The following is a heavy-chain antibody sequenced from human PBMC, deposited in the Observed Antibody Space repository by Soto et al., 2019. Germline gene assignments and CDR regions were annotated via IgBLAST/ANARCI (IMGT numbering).Heavy chain of an antibody. CDR3: ARVFCGGNCYPNY. CDR1: GGSISSGGYY. J-gene: IGHJ4*02. D-gene: IGHD2-21*02. CDR2: IYYSGST. V-gene: IGHV4-31*03. Sequence: QVQLQESCPGLVKPSQTLSLTCTVSGGSISSGGYYWSGIRQHPGKGLEWIGYIYYSGSTYYNPYLTSRVTVSLDASKNQFSLKLSSVTAADTAVYYCARVFCGGNCYPNYWGQGTLVTVSS.